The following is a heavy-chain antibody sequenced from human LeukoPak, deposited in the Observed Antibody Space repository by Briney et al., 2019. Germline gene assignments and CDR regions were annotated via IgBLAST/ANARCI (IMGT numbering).Heavy chain of an antibody. CDR3: ARALLRYFDWLCLGH. D-gene: IGHD3-9*01. CDR2: INPSGGST. V-gene: IGHV1-46*03. Sequence: ASVKVSCKASGYTFTSYYMHWVRQAPGQGLEWMGIINPSGGSTSYAQKFQGRVTMTRDTSTSTVYMELSSLRSEDTAVYYCARALLRYFDWLCLGHWGQGTLVTVSS. CDR1: GYTFTSYY. J-gene: IGHJ4*02.